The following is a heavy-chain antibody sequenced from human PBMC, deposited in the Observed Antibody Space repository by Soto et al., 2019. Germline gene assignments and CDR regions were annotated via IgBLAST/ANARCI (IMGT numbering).Heavy chain of an antibody. V-gene: IGHV1-3*01. J-gene: IGHJ6*03. CDR2: INAGNGNT. CDR1: GYTFTSYA. D-gene: IGHD5-12*01. Sequence: QVQLVQSGAEVKKPGASVKVSCKASGYTFTSYAMHWVRQAPGQRLEWMGWINAGNGNTKYSQKFQGRVTITRDTSASTAYMELSSLRSEDTAVHYCARSRVATISYYYYYMDVWGKGTTVTVSS. CDR3: ARSRVATISYYYYYMDV.